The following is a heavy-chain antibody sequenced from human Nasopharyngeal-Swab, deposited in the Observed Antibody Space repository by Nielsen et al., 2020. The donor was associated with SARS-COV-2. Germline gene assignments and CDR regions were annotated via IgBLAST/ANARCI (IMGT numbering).Heavy chain of an antibody. D-gene: IGHD1-26*01. V-gene: IGHV3-21*01. CDR1: GFTFNSYS. CDR2: ISGSGSYV. CDR3: ARIAGRGSIYYYYMDV. Sequence: GGSLRLSCAGSGFTFNSYSMIWVRQVPGEGLEWVSSISGSGSYVYYADSVKGRFTLSKDSAKNSLYLQMNSLRADDTAVYFCARIAGRGSIYYYYMDVWGTGTTVTVSS. J-gene: IGHJ6*03.